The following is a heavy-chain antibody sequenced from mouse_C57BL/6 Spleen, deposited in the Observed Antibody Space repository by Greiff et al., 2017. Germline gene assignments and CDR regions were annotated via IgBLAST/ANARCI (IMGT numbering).Heavy chain of an antibody. CDR1: GFTFSDYG. Sequence: DVKLVESGGGLVKPGGSLKLSCAASGFTFSDYGLHWVRQAPEKGLEWVAYISSGSSTIYYADTVKGRFTISRDNAKNTLFLQMTSLRSEDTAMYYCARIYYGRSYERVYYAMDYWGQGTSVTVSS. V-gene: IGHV5-17*01. CDR2: ISSGSSTI. CDR3: ARIYYGRSYERVYYAMDY. D-gene: IGHD1-1*01. J-gene: IGHJ4*01.